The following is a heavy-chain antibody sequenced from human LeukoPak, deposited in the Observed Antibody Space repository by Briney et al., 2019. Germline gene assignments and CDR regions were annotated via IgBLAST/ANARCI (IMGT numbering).Heavy chain of an antibody. D-gene: IGHD6-13*01. CDR1: GFTFSSYS. J-gene: IGHJ4*02. CDR2: ISSGSGYI. CDR3: ARDPGYSSSWSVY. V-gene: IGHV3-21*01. Sequence: PGGSLRLSCAASGFTFSSYSMNWVRQAPGKGLEWVSAISSGSGYIYYADSVKGRFTISRDNSKNTLYLQMNSLRAEDTAVYYCARDPGYSSSWSVYWGQGTLVTVSS.